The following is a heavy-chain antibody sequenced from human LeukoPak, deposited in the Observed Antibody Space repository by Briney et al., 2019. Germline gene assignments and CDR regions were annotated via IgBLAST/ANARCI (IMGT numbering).Heavy chain of an antibody. CDR2: ISAYNGNT. J-gene: IGHJ4*02. V-gene: IGHV1-18*01. D-gene: IGHD2-2*01. Sequence: ASVTVSCTASGYTFTSYGISWVRQAPGQGLEWMGWISAYNGNTNYVQKLQGRVTMTTDTSTSTAYMELRSLRSDDTAVYYCAREGSRVPAAQFDYWGQGTLVTVSS. CDR3: AREGSRVPAAQFDY. CDR1: GYTFTSYG.